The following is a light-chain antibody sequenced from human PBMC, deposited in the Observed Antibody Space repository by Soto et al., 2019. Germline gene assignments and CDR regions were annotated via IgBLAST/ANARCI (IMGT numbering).Light chain of an antibody. CDR1: QSVSNY. J-gene: IGKJ5*01. V-gene: IGKV3-11*01. CDR3: QHRYNWPPA. Sequence: ESVLTQSPATLSLSPGERATLSCRASQSVSNYLGWYQQRPGQAPRLLIYDASERATGIPARFSGSGSGTDFTLTINSLEPEDFAVYYCQHRYNWPPAFGQGTRLAIK. CDR2: DAS.